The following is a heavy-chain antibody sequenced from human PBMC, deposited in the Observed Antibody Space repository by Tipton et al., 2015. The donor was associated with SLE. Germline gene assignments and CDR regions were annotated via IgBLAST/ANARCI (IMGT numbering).Heavy chain of an antibody. CDR2: INHSGST. CDR1: GGSFSGYY. V-gene: IGHV4-34*01. J-gene: IGHJ4*02. CDR3: ARAVYGPFDY. D-gene: IGHD4-17*01. Sequence: TLSLTCAVYGGSFSGYYWSWICQPPGKGLEWIGEINHSGSTNYNPSLKSRVTISVDTSKNQFSLKLSSVTAADTAVYYCARAVYGPFDYWGQGTLVTVSS.